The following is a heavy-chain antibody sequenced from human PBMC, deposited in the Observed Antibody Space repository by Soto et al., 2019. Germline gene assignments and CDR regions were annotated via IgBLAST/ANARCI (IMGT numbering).Heavy chain of an antibody. D-gene: IGHD2-15*01. CDR2: INAGNGNT. Sequence: ASVKVSCKASGYTFTSYAMHWVRQAPGQRLEWMGWINAGNGNTKYSQKFQGRVTITRDTSASTAYMELSSLRSEDTAVYYCARDLGYCSGGSCYLIYGMDVWGQGTTVTV. CDR3: ARDLGYCSGGSCYLIYGMDV. CDR1: GYTFTSYA. J-gene: IGHJ6*02. V-gene: IGHV1-3*01.